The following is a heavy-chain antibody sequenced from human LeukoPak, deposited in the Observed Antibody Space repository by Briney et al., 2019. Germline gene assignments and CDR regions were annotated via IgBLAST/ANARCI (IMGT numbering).Heavy chain of an antibody. Sequence: HPGGSLRLSCAASGFIFNNYGLVWVRQAPGKGLEWVSAISNDGGGTTYADFVKGRFSVSRDNSKNTLFLQMNSLRAEDTALYYCAKGSSGYFFDLWGQGTLVIVSS. V-gene: IGHV3-23*01. J-gene: IGHJ4*02. D-gene: IGHD3-22*01. CDR3: AKGSSGYFFDL. CDR2: ISNDGGGT. CDR1: GFIFNNYG.